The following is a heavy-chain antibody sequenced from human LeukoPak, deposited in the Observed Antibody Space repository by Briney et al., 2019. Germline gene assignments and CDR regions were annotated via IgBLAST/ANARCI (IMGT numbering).Heavy chain of an antibody. J-gene: IGHJ5*02. CDR1: GLHFSGTA. CDR3: AKDGAQYSSGPECDP. CDR2: ISHDGMNA. V-gene: IGHV3-23*01. Sequence: GGSLRLSCAASGLHFSGTAMSWVRQAPGKGLEWVSAISHDGMNAYYADSVKGRFTISRDDSKKTVSLEMSSLTAADTGVYYCAKDGAQYSSGPECDPRGQGALVTVSP. D-gene: IGHD6-19*01.